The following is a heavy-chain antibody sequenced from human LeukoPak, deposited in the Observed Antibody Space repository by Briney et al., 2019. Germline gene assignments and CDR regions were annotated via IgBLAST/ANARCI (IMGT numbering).Heavy chain of an antibody. CDR1: GYTFTSYG. J-gene: IGHJ4*02. CDR3: ARRITMIGSDY. D-gene: IGHD3-22*01. V-gene: IGHV1-18*01. CDR2: ISAYNGNT. Sequence: EASVKVFCKASGYTFTSYGISWVRQAPGQGLEWMGWISAYNGNTNYAQKLQGRVTMTTDTSTSTAYMELRSLRSDDTAVYYCARRITMIGSDYWGQGTLVTVSS.